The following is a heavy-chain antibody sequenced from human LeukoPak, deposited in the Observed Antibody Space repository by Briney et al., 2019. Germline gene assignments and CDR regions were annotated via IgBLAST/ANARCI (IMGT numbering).Heavy chain of an antibody. J-gene: IGHJ4*02. Sequence: PGGSLRLSCAASGFTFNNYVMNWVRQAPGKGLEWVSAITDSSTSTYYADSVKGRFTISRHNSKNTLYLQMNSLRAEDTAVYYCARDPDSGYGAFDYWGQGTLVTVSS. CDR3: ARDPDSGYGAFDY. D-gene: IGHD5-12*01. CDR1: GFTFNNYV. CDR2: ITDSSTST. V-gene: IGHV3-23*01.